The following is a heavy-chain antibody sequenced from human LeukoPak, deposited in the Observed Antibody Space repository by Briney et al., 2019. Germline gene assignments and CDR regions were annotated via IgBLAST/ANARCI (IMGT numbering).Heavy chain of an antibody. Sequence: SETLSLTCAVYGGSFSGYYWSWIRQPPGKGLEWIGEINHSGSTNYNPSLKSRVTISVDTSKNQFSLKLSSVTAADTAVYYCARIGTVRVDYWGQGTLVTVSS. CDR1: GGSFSGYY. D-gene: IGHD4-11*01. J-gene: IGHJ4*02. V-gene: IGHV4-34*01. CDR3: ARIGTVRVDY. CDR2: INHSGST.